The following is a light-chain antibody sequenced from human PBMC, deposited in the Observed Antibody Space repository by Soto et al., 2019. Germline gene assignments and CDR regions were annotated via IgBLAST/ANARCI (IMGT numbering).Light chain of an antibody. CDR1: QSVSTN. J-gene: IGKJ1*01. CDR2: GAY. CDR3: KQYNTWPRT. V-gene: IGKV3-15*01. Sequence: EIVMTQSPATLSVPPGERATLSCRASQSVSTNFAWYQQKPGQAPRLLIYGAYTRATAVQARFTASGSGTEFTLTISSLQSEDFAVYYCKQYNTWPRTFGQGTKVDIK.